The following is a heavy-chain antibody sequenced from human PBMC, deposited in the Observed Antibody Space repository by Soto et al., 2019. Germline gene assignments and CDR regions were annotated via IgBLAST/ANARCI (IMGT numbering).Heavy chain of an antibody. CDR1: GDTFTANA. J-gene: IGHJ5*02. CDR2: MIPVFGKP. D-gene: IGHD2-8*01. CDR3: GRVDLNGPGNH. Sequence: QMQLVQSGAELKKPGSSVKVSCKVSGDTFTANALTWVRQAPGQGLEWIGGMIPVFGKPSYAQNFQGRVTITADRSTTDESTSTAYMELSSLRFEDTAVYYCGRVDLNGPGNHWGQGTLVTVSS. V-gene: IGHV1-69*01.